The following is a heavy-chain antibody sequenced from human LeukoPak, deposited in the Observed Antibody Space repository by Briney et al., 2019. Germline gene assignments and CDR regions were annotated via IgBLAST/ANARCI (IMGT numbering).Heavy chain of an antibody. V-gene: IGHV1-69*13. D-gene: IGHD5-18*01. J-gene: IGHJ5*02. Sequence: ASVTVSCKASGGTFSSYAISWVRQAPGQGLEWMGGIIPIFGTANYAQKFQGRVTITADESTSTAYMELSSLRSEDTAVYYCARDRGVDTADNWFDPWGQGTLVTVSS. CDR1: GGTFSSYA. CDR2: IIPIFGTA. CDR3: ARDRGVDTADNWFDP.